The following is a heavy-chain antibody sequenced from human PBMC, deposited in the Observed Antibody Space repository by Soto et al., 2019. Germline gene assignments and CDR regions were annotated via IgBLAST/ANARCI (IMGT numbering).Heavy chain of an antibody. CDR1: GDSISNSKW. J-gene: IGHJ5*01. CDR2: IFHSGTT. Sequence: PSETLSLTCAVSGDSISNSKWWSWVRQPPGKGLEWIGEIFHSGTTNYNPSLKSRVIMSVDRSKNQFSLRLDSVTDADTAVYYCARDQLEGNWFYPWGQGTMVTVSS. D-gene: IGHD1-1*01. CDR3: ARDQLEGNWFYP. V-gene: IGHV4-4*02.